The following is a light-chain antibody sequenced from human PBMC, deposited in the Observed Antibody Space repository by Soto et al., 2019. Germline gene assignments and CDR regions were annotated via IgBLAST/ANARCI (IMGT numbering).Light chain of an antibody. CDR1: QSVSSSY. CDR3: QQYGSSPLWA. J-gene: IGKJ1*01. CDR2: GAS. Sequence: EIVLTQSPGTLSLSPGERATLSCRASQSVSSSYLAWYQQKPGQAPRLLIYGASSRATGIPDRFSGSGSGTDFTLTSSRLEPEDFAVYYWQQYGSSPLWAFGQGTKVEIK. V-gene: IGKV3-20*01.